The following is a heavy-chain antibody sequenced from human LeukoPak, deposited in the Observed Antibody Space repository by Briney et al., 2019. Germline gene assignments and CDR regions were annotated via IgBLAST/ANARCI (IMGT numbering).Heavy chain of an antibody. CDR1: GGTFSSYA. CDR2: IIPIFGTA. Sequence: SVKVSCKASGGTFSSYAISWVRQAPGQGLEWMGGIIPIFGTANYAQKFQGRVTITADESTSTAYMELSSLRSEDTAVYYCASWGYYYDSSGYYYYFDYWGQGTLVTVSS. J-gene: IGHJ4*02. V-gene: IGHV1-69*13. CDR3: ASWGYYYDSSGYYYYFDY. D-gene: IGHD3-22*01.